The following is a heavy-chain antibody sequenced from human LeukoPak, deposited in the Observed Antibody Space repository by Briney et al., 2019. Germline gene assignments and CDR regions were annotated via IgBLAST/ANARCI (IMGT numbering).Heavy chain of an antibody. D-gene: IGHD3-22*01. CDR1: GFTFSDYW. CDR2: ITSDGRST. V-gene: IGHV3-74*01. J-gene: IGHJ4*02. CDR3: AKEFSGYLASFEY. Sequence: GGSLRLSCVASGFTFSDYWMHWVRQTPGEGLVWVSRITSDGRSTSHADSVKGRFTISRDNSKNRLYLQMNSLRAEDTAVYYCAKEFSGYLASFEYWGQGTLVTVSS.